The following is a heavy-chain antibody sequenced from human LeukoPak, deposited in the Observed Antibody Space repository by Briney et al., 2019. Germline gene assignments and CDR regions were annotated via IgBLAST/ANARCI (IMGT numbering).Heavy chain of an antibody. D-gene: IGHD3-10*01. V-gene: IGHV4-61*02. J-gene: IGHJ4*02. Sequence: PSETLSLTCTVSGGSISSGSYYWSWIRQPAGKGVEWIGRIYTSGSTNYNPSLKSRVTISVDTSKNQFSLKLSSVTAADTAVYYCASTLLNLFGEFDEYWGQGTLVTVSS. CDR3: ASTLLNLFGEFDEY. CDR1: GGSISSGSYY. CDR2: IYTSGST.